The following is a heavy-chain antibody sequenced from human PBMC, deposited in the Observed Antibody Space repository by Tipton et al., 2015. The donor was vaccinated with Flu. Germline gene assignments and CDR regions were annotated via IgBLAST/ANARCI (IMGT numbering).Heavy chain of an antibody. D-gene: IGHD2-2*01. CDR1: GGSISSSY. CDR2: IYYTGST. J-gene: IGHJ4*02. Sequence: GLVKPSETLSLTCTVSGGSISSSYWSWIRQPPGKGLEYIGHIYYTGSTKYNPSLKSRVSISVDTSKNQFSLKVNSVTAADAALYYCARDVAAIPAAIRDWGQGTLVTVSS. V-gene: IGHV4-59*01. CDR3: ARDVAAIPAAIRD.